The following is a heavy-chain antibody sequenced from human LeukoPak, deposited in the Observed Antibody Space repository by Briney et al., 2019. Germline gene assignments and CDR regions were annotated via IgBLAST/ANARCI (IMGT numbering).Heavy chain of an antibody. J-gene: IGHJ2*01. Sequence: SXXXSLTCTVSGGSISSYYWSWIRQPPGKGLEWIGYIYYSGSTNYNPSLKSRVTISVDTSKNQFSLKLSSVTAADTAVYYCARVKYDSSGYYHQDWYFDLWGRGTLVTVSS. CDR3: ARVKYDSSGYYHQDWYFDL. V-gene: IGHV4-59*01. CDR2: IYYSGST. CDR1: GGSISSYY. D-gene: IGHD3-22*01.